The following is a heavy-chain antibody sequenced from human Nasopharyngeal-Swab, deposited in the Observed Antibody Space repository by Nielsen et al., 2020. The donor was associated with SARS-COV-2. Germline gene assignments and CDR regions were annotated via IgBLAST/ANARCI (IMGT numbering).Heavy chain of an antibody. Sequence: GESLKISCAASGFTFSSYWMSWVRQAPGKGLEWVANIKQDGSEKYYVDSVKGRFTISRDNAKNSLYLQMNSLRAKDTAVYYCAREEVTMVRGVIILDWFDPWGQGTLVTVSS. CDR2: IKQDGSEK. D-gene: IGHD3-10*01. CDR3: AREEVTMVRGVIILDWFDP. CDR1: GFTFSSYW. J-gene: IGHJ5*02. V-gene: IGHV3-7*01.